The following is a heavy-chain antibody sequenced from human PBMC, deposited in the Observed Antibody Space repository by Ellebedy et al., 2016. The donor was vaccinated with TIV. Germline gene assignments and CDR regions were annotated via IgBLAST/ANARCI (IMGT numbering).Heavy chain of an antibody. V-gene: IGHV4-39*01. Sequence: MPSETLSLTCTVSGGSISSSNYYWGWIRQPPGKGLEWIGSVYYSGSNYYNPSLKSRVTISVEPSKNQFSLKLSSVTAAATAVYYCARHQKGSSWYGCWFDPWGQGTLVTFSS. D-gene: IGHD6-13*01. CDR1: GGSISSSNYY. CDR2: VYYSGSN. CDR3: ARHQKGSSWYGCWFDP. J-gene: IGHJ5*02.